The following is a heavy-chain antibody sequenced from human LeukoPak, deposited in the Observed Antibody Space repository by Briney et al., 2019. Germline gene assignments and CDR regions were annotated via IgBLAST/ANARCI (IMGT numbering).Heavy chain of an antibody. D-gene: IGHD5-18*01. CDR1: GFTFSSYG. CDR3: ARGPAGNSYGSL. CDR2: ISYDGSNK. J-gene: IGHJ4*02. Sequence: GGSLRLSCAASGFTFSSYGMHWVRQAPGKGLEWVAVISYDGSNKYYADSVKGRFTISRDNAKSTLYLQMDSLRVEDTAVYYCARGPAGNSYGSLWGQGTLVTVSS. V-gene: IGHV3-30*03.